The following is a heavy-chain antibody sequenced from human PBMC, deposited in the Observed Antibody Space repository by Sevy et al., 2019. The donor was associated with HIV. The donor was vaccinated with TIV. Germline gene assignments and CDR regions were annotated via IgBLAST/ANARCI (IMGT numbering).Heavy chain of an antibody. V-gene: IGHV4-4*07. D-gene: IGHD7-27*01. Sequence: SETLSLTCTVSGDSLSSYFWAWIRQPAGKGLEWNGRINTSGSTNYNPSLKSRFTMSVDTSKSQFSLKVTSLTAADTAIYFCARSNWVTATNGFSKSYYFDYWGQGSLVTVSS. CDR2: INTSGST. J-gene: IGHJ4*02. CDR3: ARSNWVTATNGFSKSYYFDY. CDR1: GDSLSSYF.